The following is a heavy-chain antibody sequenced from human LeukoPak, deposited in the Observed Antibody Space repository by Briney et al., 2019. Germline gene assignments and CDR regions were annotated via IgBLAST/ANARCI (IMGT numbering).Heavy chain of an antibody. CDR2: INRSGST. CDR3: VVTPKWIQLWPNFDY. D-gene: IGHD5-18*01. CDR1: GGSFSGYY. Sequence: SETLSLTCAVYGGSFSGYYWSWIRQPPGKGLEWIGEINRSGSTNYNPSLKSRVTISVDTSKNQFSLKLSSVTAADAAVYYCVVTPKWIQLWPNFDYWGQGTLVTVSS. J-gene: IGHJ4*02. V-gene: IGHV4-34*01.